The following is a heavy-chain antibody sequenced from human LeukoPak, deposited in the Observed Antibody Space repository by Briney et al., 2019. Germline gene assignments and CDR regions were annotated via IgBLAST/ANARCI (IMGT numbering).Heavy chain of an antibody. D-gene: IGHD2-2*01. Sequence: GGSLRLSCAASGFTFSSYAMSWVRQVPGKGLEWVSAISGSGGSTYYADSVKGRFTISRDNSKNTLYLQMNSLRAEDTAVYYCAKDYDIVVVPAAIAYFDYWGQGTLVTVSS. V-gene: IGHV3-23*01. CDR2: ISGSGGST. CDR1: GFTFSSYA. J-gene: IGHJ4*02. CDR3: AKDYDIVVVPAAIAYFDY.